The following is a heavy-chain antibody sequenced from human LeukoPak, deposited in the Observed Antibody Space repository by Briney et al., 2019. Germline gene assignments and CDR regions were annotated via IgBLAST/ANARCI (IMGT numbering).Heavy chain of an antibody. V-gene: IGHV3-43*02. J-gene: IGHJ4*02. CDR2: LTASGDSS. CDR1: GFSFAYYA. CDR3: AKDIEAGTAGFSFDY. Sequence: GGSLRLSCAASGFSFAYYAMHWVRQAPGKGLEWVSLLTASGDSSYYADSVKGRFTISRDNSKNSLSLQMNSLRTEDTALYYCAKDIEAGTAGFSFDYWGQGTLVAVSS. D-gene: IGHD2-21*02.